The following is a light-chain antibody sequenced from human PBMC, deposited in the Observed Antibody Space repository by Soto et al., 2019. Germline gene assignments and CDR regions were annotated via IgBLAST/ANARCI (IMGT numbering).Light chain of an antibody. J-gene: IGKJ1*01. CDR2: LGS. V-gene: IGKV2-28*01. CDR1: QSLLHSNGYNY. CDR3: MQPLQAPWT. Sequence: DIVMTQSPLSLPVTPGEPASISCRSSQSLLHSNGYNYLDWYLQKLGQSPQVLIYLGSNRASGVPDRFSGSGSGTDFTLKISRVEAEDVGVYYCMQPLQAPWTFGPGTKVEIK.